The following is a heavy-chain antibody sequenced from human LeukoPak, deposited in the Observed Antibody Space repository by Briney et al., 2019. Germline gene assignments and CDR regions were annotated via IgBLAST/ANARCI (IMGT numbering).Heavy chain of an antibody. CDR1: GFTFSSYS. D-gene: IGHD3-10*01. V-gene: IGHV3-23*01. CDR2: ISGSGGST. Sequence: PGGSLRLSCAASGFTFSSYSMNWVRQAPGKGLEWVSAISGSGGSTYYADSVKGRFTISRDNSKNTLYLQMNSLRAEDTAVYYCATHLGSSYYYYYYGMDVWGQGTTVTVSS. CDR3: ATHLGSSYYYYYYGMDV. J-gene: IGHJ6*02.